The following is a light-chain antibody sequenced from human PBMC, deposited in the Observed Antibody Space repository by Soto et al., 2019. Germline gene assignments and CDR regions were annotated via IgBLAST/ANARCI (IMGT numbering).Light chain of an antibody. CDR2: LNSDGSH. J-gene: IGLJ2*01. CDR1: SGHSNYA. Sequence: QAVVTQSPSASASLGTSVKLTCTLSSGHSNYAIAWHQQQPNKGPRYLMRLNSDGSHNKGDGIPERFSGSSSGAERYLTISSLQSEDEADYYWQTWGPDIDVIFGGGTKLTVL. V-gene: IGLV4-69*02. CDR3: QTWGPDIDVI.